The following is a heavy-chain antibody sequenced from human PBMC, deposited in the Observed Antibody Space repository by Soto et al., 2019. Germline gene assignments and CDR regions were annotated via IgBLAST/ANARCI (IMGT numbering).Heavy chain of an antibody. CDR1: GFTFSNAW. J-gene: IGHJ4*02. D-gene: IGHD3-3*01. CDR3: TTINTYYDFWSGYPDY. CDR2: IKSKTDGGTT. Sequence: GGSLRLSCAVSGFTFSNAWMSWVRQAPGKGMEWVGRIKSKTDGGTTDYAAPVKGRFTISRDDSKNTLYLQMNSLKTEDTAVYYCTTINTYYDFWSGYPDYWGQGTLVTVSS. V-gene: IGHV3-15*01.